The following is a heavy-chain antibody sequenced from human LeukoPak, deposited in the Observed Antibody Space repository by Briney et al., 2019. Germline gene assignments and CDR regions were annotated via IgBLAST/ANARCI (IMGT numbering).Heavy chain of an antibody. D-gene: IGHD3-22*01. CDR3: ARKSDYDSLGHDAFDI. CDR1: GFTFSSYA. J-gene: IGHJ3*02. V-gene: IGHV3-30-3*01. Sequence: GGSLRLSCAASGFTFSSYAMHWVRQAPGKGLEWVAVISYGGSNKYYADSVKGRFTISRDNSKNTLYLQMNSLRAEDTAVYYCARKSDYDSLGHDAFDIWGQGTMVTVSS. CDR2: ISYGGSNK.